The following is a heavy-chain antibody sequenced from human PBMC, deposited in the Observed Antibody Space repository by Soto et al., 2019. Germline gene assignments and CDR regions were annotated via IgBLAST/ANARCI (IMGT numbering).Heavy chain of an antibody. Sequence: QVQLVQSGAEVKKPGSSVKVSCKASGGTFSSYAINWVRQAPGQGLEWMGGIIRIFGTPDYAQRFQGRVTITADESTSTAYMELSSLRSEDTAVYSGERQGSKEYCCYGMDVWGQGTTVTVSS. J-gene: IGHJ6*02. CDR1: GGTFSSYA. CDR3: ERQGSKEYCCYGMDV. D-gene: IGHD3-10*01. CDR2: IIRIFGTP. V-gene: IGHV1-69*12.